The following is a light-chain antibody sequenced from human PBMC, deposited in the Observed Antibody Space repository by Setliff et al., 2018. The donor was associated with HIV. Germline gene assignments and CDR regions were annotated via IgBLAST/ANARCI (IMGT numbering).Light chain of an antibody. V-gene: IGLV1-40*01. CDR3: TSYTINTLYV. J-gene: IGLJ1*01. CDR1: SSNIGTGYD. CDR2: GNT. Sequence: QSVLTQPPSVSGAPGQGVTISCTGSSSNIGTGYDVHWYQQLPGRAPKLLIYGNTNRPSGVPDRFSGSKSGTSASLAITGLQAEDEAHYYCTSYTINTLYVFGSGTKV.